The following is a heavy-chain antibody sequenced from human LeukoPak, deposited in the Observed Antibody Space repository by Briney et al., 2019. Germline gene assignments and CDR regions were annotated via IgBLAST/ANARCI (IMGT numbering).Heavy chain of an antibody. CDR3: ARGDYGDYQPNFDY. CDR2: VYHSGST. CDR1: GYSISSGYY. V-gene: IGHV4-38-2*02. J-gene: IGHJ4*02. D-gene: IGHD4-17*01. Sequence: PSETLSLTCTASGYSISSGYYWGWIRQPPGKGLEWIGSVYHSGSTYYNPSLKSRVTISVDTSKNQFSLKLSSVTAADTAVYYCARGDYGDYQPNFDYWGQGTLVTVSS.